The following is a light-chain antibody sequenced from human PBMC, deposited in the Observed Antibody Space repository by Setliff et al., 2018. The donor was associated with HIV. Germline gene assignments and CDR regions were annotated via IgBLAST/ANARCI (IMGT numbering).Light chain of an antibody. CDR2: GAS. V-gene: IGKV1-16*01. CDR3: QQYSSDPIT. CDR1: RSVANY. J-gene: IGKJ5*01. Sequence: DIQMTQSPSSVSASVGDRVTITCRASRSVANYLAWFQQKPGKAPKSLIYGASTLQGGVPSRFSGSGSRTTFTLTINNLQPEDYGTYYCQQYSSDPITFGQGTR.